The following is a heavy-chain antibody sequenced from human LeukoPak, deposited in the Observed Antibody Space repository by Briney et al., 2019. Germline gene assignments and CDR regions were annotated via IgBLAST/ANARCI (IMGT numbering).Heavy chain of an antibody. J-gene: IGHJ5*02. CDR3: TRDLTTVVNNWFDP. CDR1: GGTFSTYA. V-gene: IGHV1-69*13. Sequence: SVKVSCKASGGTFSTYAISWVRQAPGQGLEWMGRIIPIFETTNYAQKFQGSVTITADESSNTAYMELSSLRSEDTAVYYCTRDLTTVVNNWFDPWGQGTLVTVSS. CDR2: IIPIFETT. D-gene: IGHD4-23*01.